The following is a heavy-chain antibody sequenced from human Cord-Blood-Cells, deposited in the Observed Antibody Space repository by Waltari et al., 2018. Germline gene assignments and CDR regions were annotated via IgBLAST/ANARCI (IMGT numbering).Heavy chain of an antibody. CDR1: GYTFTSYA. D-gene: IGHD2-2*01. Sequence: QVQLVQSGAEVKKPGASVKVSCKASGYTFTSYAMHWVRQAPGQRLEWMGWINAGNGNTKYSQKFQGRGTITRDTSASTAYRERSSLRFEDTAVYYGARTPASRVFDYWGQGTLVTVSS. CDR3: ARTPASRVFDY. J-gene: IGHJ4*02. CDR2: INAGNGNT. V-gene: IGHV1-3*01.